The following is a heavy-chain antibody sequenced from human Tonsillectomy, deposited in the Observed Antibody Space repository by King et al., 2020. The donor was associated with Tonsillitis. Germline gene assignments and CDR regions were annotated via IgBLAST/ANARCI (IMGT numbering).Heavy chain of an antibody. CDR3: ARGSGSGTYYKYFEY. CDR1: GYTFTSYY. J-gene: IGHJ4*02. CDR2: INPSGST. D-gene: IGHD3-10*01. V-gene: IGHV1-46*01. Sequence: QLVQSGAEVKKPGASVKVSCKASGYTFTSYYIHWVRQAPGQGLEWMGIINPSGSTTYAQKFQGRVTMTRDTSTSTVYMELSSLRSEDTAVYYCARGSGSGTYYKYFEYWGQGTLVTVSS.